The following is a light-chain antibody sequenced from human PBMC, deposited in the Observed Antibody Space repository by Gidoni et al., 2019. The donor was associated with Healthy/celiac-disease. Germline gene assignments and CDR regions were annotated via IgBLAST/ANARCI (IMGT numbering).Light chain of an antibody. CDR2: WAS. Sequence: DIVMTQSPDSLAGSLGERATINCKSSQSVLYSSNNKNYLAWYQQKPGQPPKLLIYWASTRESGVPDRFSGSGSGTDFTLTISSLQAEDVAVYYCQQYYSTVTFGGGTKVEIK. CDR3: QQYYSTVT. J-gene: IGKJ4*01. V-gene: IGKV4-1*01. CDR1: QSVLYSSNNKNY.